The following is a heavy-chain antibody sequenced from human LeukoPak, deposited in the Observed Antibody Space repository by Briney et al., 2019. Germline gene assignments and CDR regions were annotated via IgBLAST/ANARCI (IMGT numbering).Heavy chain of an antibody. CDR1: GGSISSSSYY. Sequence: PSETLSLTCTVSGGSISSSSYYWGWIRQPPGKGLEWIGSIYYSGSTYHNPSLKSRVTISVDTSKNQFSLKLSSVTAADTAVYYCAIWYSGFNWYFDLWGRGTLVTVSS. CDR3: AIWYSGFNWYFDL. D-gene: IGHD1-26*01. CDR2: IYYSGST. V-gene: IGHV4-39*07. J-gene: IGHJ2*01.